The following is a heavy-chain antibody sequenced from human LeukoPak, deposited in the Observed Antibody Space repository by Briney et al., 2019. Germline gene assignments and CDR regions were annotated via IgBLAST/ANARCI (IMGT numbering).Heavy chain of an antibody. CDR1: GGSISSYY. J-gene: IGHJ6*02. D-gene: IGHD6-6*01. V-gene: IGHV4-59*01. CDR3: ARGAARYYYYYGMDV. CDR2: ICYSGST. Sequence: SETLSLTCTVSGGSISSYYWSWIRQPPGKGLEWIGYICYSGSTNYSPSLKSRVTISVDTSKNQFSLKLSSVTAADTAVYYCARGAARYYYYYGMDVWGQGTTVTVSS.